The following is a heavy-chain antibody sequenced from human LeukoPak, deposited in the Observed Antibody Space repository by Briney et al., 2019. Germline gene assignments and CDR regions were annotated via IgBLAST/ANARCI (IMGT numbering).Heavy chain of an antibody. V-gene: IGHV3-7*04. CDR1: GFTFSSQW. CDR2: VNQGGTEK. CDR3: ARGRRFDWLPQDY. Sequence: GGSLRLSCAASGFTFSSQWMSWVRQAPGKGLEWVANVNQGGTEKYYVDSVKGRFTISRDNAENSLYLQMNSLRAEDTAVYYCARGRRFDWLPQDYWGQGTLVTVSS. J-gene: IGHJ4*02. D-gene: IGHD3-9*01.